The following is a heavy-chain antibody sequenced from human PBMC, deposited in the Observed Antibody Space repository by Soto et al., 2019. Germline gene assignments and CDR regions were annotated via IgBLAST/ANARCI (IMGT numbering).Heavy chain of an antibody. CDR1: GFAFNGFA. J-gene: IGHJ3*01. Sequence: EVQLVESGGGLVLPGESLKLSCAASGFAFNGFALHWIRQAPGKRLEWLGRIRTRSSDYATEYGASVRGRFTISRDDSQKTAYLQMKSMDTEDKAMYYCARLRTSWANDAFDVWGLGTLVIVSS. V-gene: IGHV3-73*02. D-gene: IGHD2-2*01. CDR2: IRTRSSDYAT. CDR3: ARLRTSWANDAFDV.